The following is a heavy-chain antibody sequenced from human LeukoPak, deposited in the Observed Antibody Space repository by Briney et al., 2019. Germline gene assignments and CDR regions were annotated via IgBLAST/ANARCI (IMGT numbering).Heavy chain of an antibody. D-gene: IGHD5-12*01. CDR1: GYTFTSYY. CDR2: INPNSGGT. J-gene: IGHJ4*02. Sequence: ASVKVSCKASGYTFTSYYLHWVRQAPGQGLEWMGWINPNSGGTNYAQKFQGRVTMTRDTSISTAYMELSRLRSDDTAVYYCARRWIRAPFDYWGQGTLVTVSS. CDR3: ARRWIRAPFDY. V-gene: IGHV1-2*02.